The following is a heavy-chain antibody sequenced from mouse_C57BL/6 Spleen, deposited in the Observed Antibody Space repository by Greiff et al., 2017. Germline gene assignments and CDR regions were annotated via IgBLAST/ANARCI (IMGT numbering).Heavy chain of an antibody. CDR1: GYTFTDYY. CDR2: INPNNGGT. D-gene: IGHD1-1*01. J-gene: IGHJ3*01. Sequence: EVQLQQSGPELVKPGASVKISCKASGYTFTDYYMHWVKQSHGKSLEWIGDINPNNGGTRYNQKFKGKATLTVDKSSSTAYMELRSLTSKDSAVYYCAREGSRTGWVAYWGQGTLVTVSA. V-gene: IGHV1-26*01. CDR3: AREGSRTGWVAY.